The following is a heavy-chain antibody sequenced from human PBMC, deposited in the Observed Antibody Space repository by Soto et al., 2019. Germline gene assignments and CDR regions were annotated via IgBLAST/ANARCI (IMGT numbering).Heavy chain of an antibody. CDR2: IIPFFHAA. J-gene: IGHJ6*02. CDR1: ADTFSSSA. CDR3: ARDLISNYHYYGLDV. Sequence: SVKVSCKASADTFSSSAFSWVRQAPGQGLEWMGGIIPFFHAANYAQRFQGRVTLTADESTSTVYMELSSLRSEDTALYYCARDLISNYHYYGLDVWGQGTPVTVSS. V-gene: IGHV1-69*13.